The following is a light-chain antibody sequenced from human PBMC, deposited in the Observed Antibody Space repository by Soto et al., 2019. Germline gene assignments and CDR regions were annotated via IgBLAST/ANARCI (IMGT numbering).Light chain of an antibody. CDR3: QQRTNWRIT. CDR1: QSVSNY. V-gene: IGKV3-11*01. CDR2: NAS. Sequence: EIVLTQSPATVSLSPGESATLSCRASQSVSNYLAWYQQKPGQAPRLLIYNASNRATGIPARFSGSGSGTDFTLTISSLEPEDFAVYYCQQRTNWRITLGQGTRLEIK. J-gene: IGKJ5*01.